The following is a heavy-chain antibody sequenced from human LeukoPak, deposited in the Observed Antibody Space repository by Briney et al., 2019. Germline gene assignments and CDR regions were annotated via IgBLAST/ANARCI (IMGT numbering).Heavy chain of an antibody. Sequence: ASVKVSCKASGYAFTTHYIHWGRHPPGLGFELMGWRNPNSGGPSCPQKFQGRVTITRDTSISTAYMALSRLRSDDTAVYYCARVGYCTHGVCYSMDLWGKGTTVIVSS. CDR3: ARVGYCTHGVCYSMDL. CDR2: RNPNSGGP. D-gene: IGHD2-8*01. J-gene: IGHJ6*03. CDR1: GYAFTTHY. V-gene: IGHV1-2*02.